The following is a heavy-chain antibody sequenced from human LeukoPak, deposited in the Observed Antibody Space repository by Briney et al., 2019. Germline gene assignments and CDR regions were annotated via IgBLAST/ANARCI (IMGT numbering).Heavy chain of an antibody. D-gene: IGHD3-9*01. Sequence: GGSLRLSCAASGFTFSSYAMSWVRQAPGKGLEWASAISGSGGSTYYADSVKGRFTISRDNSKNTLYLQMNSLRAEDTAVYYCAKNPYDILTGPYFDYWGQGTLVTVSS. CDR1: GFTFSSYA. CDR2: ISGSGGST. CDR3: AKNPYDILTGPYFDY. V-gene: IGHV3-23*01. J-gene: IGHJ4*02.